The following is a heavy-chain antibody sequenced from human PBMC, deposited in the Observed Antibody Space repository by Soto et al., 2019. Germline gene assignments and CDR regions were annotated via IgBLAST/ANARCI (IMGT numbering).Heavy chain of an antibody. CDR3: ATGLYCGGDCYSNWFDP. V-gene: IGHV1-69*13. J-gene: IGHJ5*02. D-gene: IGHD2-21*02. Sequence: SLKVSCKASGGTFSSFAISWVRQAPGQGLEWMGGIIPILGTTNYAQKFQGRVTISADESTSTAYMELSSLKSDDTAVYYCATGLYCGGDCYSNWFDPWG. CDR2: IIPILGTT. CDR1: GGTFSSFA.